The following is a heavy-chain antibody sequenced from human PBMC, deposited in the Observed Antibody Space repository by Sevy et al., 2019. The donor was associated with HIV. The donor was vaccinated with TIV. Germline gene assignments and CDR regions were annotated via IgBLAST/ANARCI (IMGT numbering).Heavy chain of an antibody. CDR1: GFPFSNFA. CDR3: AKRRVQSGRSGGGANYGMDV. V-gene: IGHV3-23*01. CDR2: LIGGGSRT. D-gene: IGHD2-8*02. J-gene: IGHJ6*02. Sequence: GGSLRLSCAASGFPFSNFAMSWVRQAPGKGLEWVSTLIGGGSRTYYADSVTGRFIISRDNSRNTLYLQMNSLRAEDTAIYYWAKRRVQSGRSGGGANYGMDVCGRGTTVTVSS.